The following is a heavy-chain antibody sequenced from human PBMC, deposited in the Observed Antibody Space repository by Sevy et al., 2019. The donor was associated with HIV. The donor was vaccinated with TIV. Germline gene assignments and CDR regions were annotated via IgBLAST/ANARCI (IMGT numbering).Heavy chain of an antibody. D-gene: IGHD3-22*01. CDR3: ARGGDFNDRSAKRDFDY. CDR1: GFTFSNYG. CDR2: IWNDGSNK. V-gene: IGHV3-33*01. Sequence: VGSLRLSCAASGFTFSNYGMHWVRQAPGKGQEWVAVIWNDGSNKYYADSVKGRFTISRDNSKNTQYLQMNSLRVEDTAVYFCARGGDFNDRSAKRDFDYWGQGTLVTVSS. J-gene: IGHJ4*02.